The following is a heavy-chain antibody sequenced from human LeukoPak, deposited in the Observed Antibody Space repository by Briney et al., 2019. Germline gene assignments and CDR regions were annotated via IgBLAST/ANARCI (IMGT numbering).Heavy chain of an antibody. CDR1: GFTFSGYW. Sequence: GGSLRLSCAASGFTFSGYWMSWVRQAPGKGLEWVANIKQDGSEKNYVDSVKGRFTISRDNAKNSLYLQMDSLRAEDTAVYYCAANSYLDYWGQGTLVTVSS. D-gene: IGHD4-23*01. V-gene: IGHV3-7*01. J-gene: IGHJ4*02. CDR3: AANSYLDY. CDR2: IKQDGSEK.